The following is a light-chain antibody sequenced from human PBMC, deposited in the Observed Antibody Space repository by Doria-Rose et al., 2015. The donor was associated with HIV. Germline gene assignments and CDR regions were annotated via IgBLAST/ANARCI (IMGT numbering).Light chain of an antibody. CDR3: QQYGTSRGT. CDR2: DAS. J-gene: IGKJ5*01. Sequence: TQSPGTLSLSPGERATLSCRASQRVKSSYLAWYQQKPGQAPRLLIYDASTRATGIPDRFSGSGSVTDLTLTISRLEPEDVAVYYCQQYGTSRGTFGQGTRLEIK. CDR1: QRVKSSY. V-gene: IGKV3-20*01.